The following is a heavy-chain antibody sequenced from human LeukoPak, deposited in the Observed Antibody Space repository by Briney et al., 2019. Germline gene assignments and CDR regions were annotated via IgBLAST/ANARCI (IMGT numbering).Heavy chain of an antibody. CDR1: GGSFSGYY. CDR2: INHSGST. J-gene: IGHJ4*02. Sequence: SETLSLTCAVYGGSFSGYYWSWIRQPPGKGLEWIGEINHSGSTNYNPSLKSRVTISVDTSKNQFSLKLSSVTTADTAVYYCARQPQEEYSYGDRWFDYWGQGTLVTVSS. CDR3: ARQPQEEYSYGDRWFDY. V-gene: IGHV4-34*01. D-gene: IGHD5-18*01.